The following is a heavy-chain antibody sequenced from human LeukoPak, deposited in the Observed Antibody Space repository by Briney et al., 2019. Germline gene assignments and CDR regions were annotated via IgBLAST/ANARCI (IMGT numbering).Heavy chain of an antibody. CDR1: GFTVSSNY. CDR3: AKPYSSSWYSFDY. Sequence: GGSLRLSCAASGFTVSSNYMSWVRQAPGKGLERVSVIYSGGSTYYADSVKGRLTISRDNSKNTLYLQMNSLRAEDTAVYYCAKPYSSSWYSFDYWGQGTLVTVSS. V-gene: IGHV3-53*01. CDR2: IYSGGST. J-gene: IGHJ4*02. D-gene: IGHD6-13*01.